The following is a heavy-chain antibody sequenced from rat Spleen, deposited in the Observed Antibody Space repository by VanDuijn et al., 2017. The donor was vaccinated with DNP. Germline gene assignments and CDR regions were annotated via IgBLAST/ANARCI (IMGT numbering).Heavy chain of an antibody. CDR1: GFTLSSSD. V-gene: IGHV5-25*01. CDR2: ISASGGDT. Sequence: EVQLVESGGGLVQPGRSMKLSCRASGFTLSSSDMAWVRQTPTMGLEWVASISASGGDTYYRDSVKGRFSIFRDNTKGTLHLQMDSLRSEDTATYYCATDNSPWNFDYWGQGVMVTVSS. J-gene: IGHJ2*01. CDR3: ATDNSPWNFDY. D-gene: IGHD1-10*01.